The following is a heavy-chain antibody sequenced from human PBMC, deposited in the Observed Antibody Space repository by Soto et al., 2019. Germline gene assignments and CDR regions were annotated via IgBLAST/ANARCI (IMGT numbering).Heavy chain of an antibody. CDR1: GFTFSGSA. CDR3: TRPPGSSY. Sequence: EVQLVESGGGLVQPGGSLKLSCAASGFTFSGSAMHWVRQASGKGLEWVGRIRSKANSYATAYAASVKGRFTISRDDSKNTAYLQMNSLKTEDTAVYYCTRPPGSSYWGQGTLVTVSS. J-gene: IGHJ4*02. CDR2: IRSKANSYAT. V-gene: IGHV3-73*02.